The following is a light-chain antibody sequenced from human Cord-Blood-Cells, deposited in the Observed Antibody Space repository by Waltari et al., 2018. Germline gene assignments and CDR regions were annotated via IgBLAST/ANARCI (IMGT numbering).Light chain of an antibody. CDR1: SSDVGGYNY. V-gene: IGLV2-14*03. CDR3: ISYTSSSTLV. CDR2: DGS. Sequence: QSALTQPASVSGSPGQSITISCTGTSSDVGGYNYVSWYQQHPGKPPKLMIYDGSNRPSGVSNRYSCSKFVNTAALTICGIQDEDDADYYGISYTSSSTLVFGGRTKLTVL. J-gene: IGLJ3*02.